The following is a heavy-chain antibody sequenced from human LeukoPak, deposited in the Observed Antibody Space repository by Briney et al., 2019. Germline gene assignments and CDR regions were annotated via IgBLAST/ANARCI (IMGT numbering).Heavy chain of an antibody. J-gene: IGHJ5*02. CDR3: ARQLKYDYGDYWFDP. D-gene: IGHD4-17*01. CDR1: GYSFTSYW. Sequence: GQSLNISCKGSGYSFTSYWIGWVRQMPGKGLEWMGIIYPGDSDTRYSPSFQGQVTISADKSISTAYLQWSSLKASDTAMYYCARQLKYDYGDYWFDPWGQGTLVTVT. V-gene: IGHV5-51*01. CDR2: IYPGDSDT.